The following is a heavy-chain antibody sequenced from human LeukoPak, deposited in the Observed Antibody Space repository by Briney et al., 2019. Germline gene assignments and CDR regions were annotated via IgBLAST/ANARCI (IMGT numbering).Heavy chain of an antibody. J-gene: IGHJ6*03. D-gene: IGHD3-22*01. CDR3: ASSNNYYDSSGYYIPYYYYYYMDV. CDR2: IYYSGST. Sequence: SETLSLTCTVSGGSISSYYWSWIRQPPGKGQEWIGYIYYSGSTIYNPSLKSRVTISVDTSKNQFSLKLSSVAAADTAVYYCASSNNYYDSSGYYIPYYYYYYMDVWGKGTTVTVSS. CDR1: GGSISSYY. V-gene: IGHV4-59*01.